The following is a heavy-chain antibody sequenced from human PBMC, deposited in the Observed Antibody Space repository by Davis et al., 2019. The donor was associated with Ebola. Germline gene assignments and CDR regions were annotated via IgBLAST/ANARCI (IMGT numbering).Heavy chain of an antibody. CDR2: INHSGST. CDR3: ARFPVLLWFRESRYGMDV. J-gene: IGHJ6*02. V-gene: IGHV4-34*01. D-gene: IGHD3-10*01. Sequence: SETLFLTCAVYGGSLRGHYWSWFRQPPGKGLEWIGEINHSGSTNYNPSLKSRVTISVDTSKNQFSLKLSSVTAADTAVYYCARFPVLLWFRESRYGMDVWGQGTTVTVSS. CDR1: GGSLRGHY.